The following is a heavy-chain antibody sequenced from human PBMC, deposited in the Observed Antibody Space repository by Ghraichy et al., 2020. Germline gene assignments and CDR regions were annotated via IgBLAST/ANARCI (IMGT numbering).Heavy chain of an antibody. CDR2: VKSSSDGGGA. CDR3: TDFVH. J-gene: IGHJ4*02. V-gene: IGHV3-15*01. CDR1: RFTFTDAW. Sequence: GGSLRLSCATYRFTFTDAWMSWVRQAPGRGLQWVARVKSSSDGGGADYAAPVKGRVIISRDDSEKTLYLQMNGLRTDDSAVYYCTDFVHWGQGTLVTVSS.